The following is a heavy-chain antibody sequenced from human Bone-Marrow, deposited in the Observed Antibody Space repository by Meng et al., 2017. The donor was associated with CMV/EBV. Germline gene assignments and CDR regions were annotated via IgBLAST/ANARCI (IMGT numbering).Heavy chain of an antibody. J-gene: IGHJ4*02. Sequence: ASVKVSCKTSGYTFSSYGIVWVRQAPGQGLEWMGWISAYNGDTNYAQELQGRVTMTTDPSTSTAYMELRSLISDDTAVYYCAASLDGVAGANTTLDYWGQGTRVTVSS. V-gene: IGHV1-18*01. CDR2: ISAYNGDT. CDR3: AASLDGVAGANTTLDY. CDR1: GYTFSSYG. D-gene: IGHD6-19*01.